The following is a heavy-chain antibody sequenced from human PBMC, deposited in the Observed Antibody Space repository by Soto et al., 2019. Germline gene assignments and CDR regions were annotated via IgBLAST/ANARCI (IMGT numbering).Heavy chain of an antibody. V-gene: IGHV3-48*03. D-gene: IGHD3-22*01. CDR1: GFTFSSYE. J-gene: IGHJ4*02. CDR3: ARVGYYYDSSGSIGGY. Sequence: GWSLRLSCAASGFTFSSYEMNWVRQAPGKGLEWVSYISSSGSTIYYADSVKGRFTISRDNAKNSLYLQMNSLRAEDTAVYYCARVGYYYDSSGSIGGYWGQGTLVTVSS. CDR2: ISSSGSTI.